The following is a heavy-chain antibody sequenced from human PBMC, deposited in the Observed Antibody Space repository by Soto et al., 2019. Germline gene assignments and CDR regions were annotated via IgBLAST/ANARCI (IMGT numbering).Heavy chain of an antibody. CDR1: GYTFTSYG. J-gene: IGHJ4*02. Sequence: ASVKVSCKASGYTFTSYGISWVRQAPGQGLEWMGIINPSGGSTSYAQKFQGRVTMTRDTSTSTVYMELSSLRSEDTAVYYCARDSGSGSYRFDYWGQGTLVTVSS. D-gene: IGHD1-26*01. V-gene: IGHV1-46*03. CDR3: ARDSGSGSYRFDY. CDR2: INPSGGST.